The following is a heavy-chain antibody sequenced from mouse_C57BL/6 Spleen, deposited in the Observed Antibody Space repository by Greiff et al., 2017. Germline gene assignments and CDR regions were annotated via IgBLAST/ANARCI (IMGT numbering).Heavy chain of an antibody. CDR2: IDPSDSYT. CDR3: ARSGEGRGYFDV. V-gene: IGHV1-69*01. D-gene: IGHD3-1*01. CDR1: GYTFTSYW. Sequence: VQLQQPGAELVMPGASVKLSCKASGYTFTSYWMHWVKQRPGQGLEWIGEIDPSDSYTNYNQKFKGKSTLTVDKSSSTAYMQLSSLTSEDSAVYYCARSGEGRGYFDVWGTGTTVTVSS. J-gene: IGHJ1*03.